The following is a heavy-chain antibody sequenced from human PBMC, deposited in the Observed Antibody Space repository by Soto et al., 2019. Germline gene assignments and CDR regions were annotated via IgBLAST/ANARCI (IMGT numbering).Heavy chain of an antibody. Sequence: ASVKVSCKASGGTFSSYAISWVRQAPGQGLEWMGGIIPIFGTANYAQKFQGRVTITADESTSTAYMELSSLRSEDTAVYYCARLYDFWSGYYPSRYYGMDVWGQGTTVTVSS. CDR1: GGTFSSYA. D-gene: IGHD3-3*01. CDR3: ARLYDFWSGYYPSRYYGMDV. V-gene: IGHV1-69*13. CDR2: IIPIFGTA. J-gene: IGHJ6*02.